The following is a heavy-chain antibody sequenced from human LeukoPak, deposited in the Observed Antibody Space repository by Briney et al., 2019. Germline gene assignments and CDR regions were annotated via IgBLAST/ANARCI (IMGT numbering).Heavy chain of an antibody. V-gene: IGHV3-23*01. CDR1: GFTFSTYA. CDR2: VSPSGNTT. J-gene: IGHJ4*02. CDR3: ARESRYRDYFDY. D-gene: IGHD1-14*01. Sequence: AGSLRLSCAASGFTFSTYAISWVRQAPGKGLEWVSGVSPSGNTTYYPDSVKGRFAISRDNAKNMVYLQMNSVRADDTAVYYCARESRYRDYFDYWGQGTMVTVSS.